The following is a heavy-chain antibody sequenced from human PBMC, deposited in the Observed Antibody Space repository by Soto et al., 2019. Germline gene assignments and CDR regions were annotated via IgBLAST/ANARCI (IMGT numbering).Heavy chain of an antibody. V-gene: IGHV3-9*01. CDR1: GFTFDDYA. CDR2: ISWNSGSI. J-gene: IGHJ4*02. Sequence: EVQLVESGGGLVQPGRSLRLSCAASGFTFDDYAMHWVRQAPGKGLEWVSGISWNSGSIGYADSVKGRFTISRDNSKNTLYLQMNSLRAEDTAVYYCAKDRYWGQGTLVTVSS. CDR3: AKDRY.